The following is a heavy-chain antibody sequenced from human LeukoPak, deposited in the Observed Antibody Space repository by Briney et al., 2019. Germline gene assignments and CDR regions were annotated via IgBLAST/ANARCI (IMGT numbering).Heavy chain of an antibody. CDR1: GFTFSSYW. J-gene: IGHJ4*02. CDR2: IWYDGSKT. D-gene: IGHD2-2*01. Sequence: GGSLRLSCAASGFTFSSYWMSWVRQAPGKVLQWVAAIWYDGSKTSYTDSVKGRFAVSRDISKNTVYLQMNGLKAEDTAVYYCARDDCSTTPCYAYWGQGTLVTVSS. CDR3: ARDDCSTTPCYAY. V-gene: IGHV3-33*08.